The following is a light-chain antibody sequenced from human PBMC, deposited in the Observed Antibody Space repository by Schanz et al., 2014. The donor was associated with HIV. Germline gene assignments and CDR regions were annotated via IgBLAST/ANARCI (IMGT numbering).Light chain of an antibody. CDR3: QQANSFPPT. J-gene: IGKJ4*01. V-gene: IGKV1-9*01. CDR1: QGISSY. CDR2: AAS. Sequence: IQLTQSPSSLSASVGDRVTITCRASQGISSYLAWYQQKPGKAPKVLIYAASTLQSGVPSRFSGSGSGTYFTLTISSLQPEDIATYYCQQANSFPPTFGGGTKVEIK.